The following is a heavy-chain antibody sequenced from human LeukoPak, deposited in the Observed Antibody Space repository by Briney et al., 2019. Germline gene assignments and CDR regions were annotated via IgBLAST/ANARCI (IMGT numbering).Heavy chain of an antibody. CDR1: GYTFTSYG. V-gene: IGHV1-18*01. D-gene: IGHD6-13*01. CDR2: ISAYNGNT. J-gene: IGHJ5*02. CDR3: ARGSWIAAAADNWFDP. Sequence: ASVKVSCKASGYTFTSYGISWVRQAPGQGLEGMGWISAYNGNTNYAQKLQGRVTMTTDTSTSTAYMELRSLRSDGTAVYYCARGSWIAAAADNWFDPWGQGTLVTVSS.